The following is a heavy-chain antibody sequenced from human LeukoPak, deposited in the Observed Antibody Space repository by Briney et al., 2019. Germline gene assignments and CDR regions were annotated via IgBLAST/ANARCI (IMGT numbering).Heavy chain of an antibody. Sequence: SETLSLTCAVYGGSFSGYYWSWIRQPPGKGLEWIGEINHSGSTNYNPSLKSRVSISVDTSKNQFSLKLSSVTAADTAVYYCVRLPKVYYYYYMDVWGKGTTVTVSS. J-gene: IGHJ6*03. CDR2: INHSGST. CDR1: GGSFSGYY. V-gene: IGHV4-34*01. CDR3: VRLPKVYYYYYMDV.